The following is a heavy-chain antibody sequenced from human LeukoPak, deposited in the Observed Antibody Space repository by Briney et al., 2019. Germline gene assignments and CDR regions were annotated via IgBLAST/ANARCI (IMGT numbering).Heavy chain of an antibody. D-gene: IGHD3-3*01. Sequence: GGSLRLSCAASGFTFSSYWMSWVRQAPGKGLEWVASIKQDGSEKYYVDSVKGRFIISRDNAKNSLYLQMNSLRAEDTAVYYCAGEAYDDFWSGSWRYYYYMDVWGKGTTVTVSS. J-gene: IGHJ6*03. CDR1: GFTFSSYW. CDR3: AGEAYDDFWSGSWRYYYYMDV. V-gene: IGHV3-7*01. CDR2: IKQDGSEK.